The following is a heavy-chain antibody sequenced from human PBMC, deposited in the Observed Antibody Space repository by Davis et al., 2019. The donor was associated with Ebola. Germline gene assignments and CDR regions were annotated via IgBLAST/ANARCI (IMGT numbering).Heavy chain of an antibody. J-gene: IGHJ3*02. CDR3: ASFRYLLAGDAFDI. Sequence: SVAVSCMRSGYRFARYYMHCVVQAPGQGIEWMGIINPSGGSTSYAQKFQGRVTMTRDTSTSTVYMELSSLRSEDTAVYYCASFRYLLAGDAFDIWGQVTMVTVSS. CDR2: INPSGGST. V-gene: IGHV1-46*03. D-gene: IGHD3-16*02. CDR1: GYRFARYY.